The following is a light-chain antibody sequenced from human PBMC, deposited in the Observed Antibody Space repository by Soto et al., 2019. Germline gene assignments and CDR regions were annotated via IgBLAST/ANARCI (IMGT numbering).Light chain of an antibody. V-gene: IGLV2-8*01. CDR1: SSDVGGYNY. J-gene: IGLJ2*01. Sequence: QSALTQPPSASGSPGHSVTISCTGTSSDVGGYNYVSWYQQHPGKAPKLMIYEVTKRPSGVPDRFSGSKSGNTASLTVSGLQAEDEADYYCSSYAGSNSVVFGGGTKVTVL. CDR2: EVT. CDR3: SSYAGSNSVV.